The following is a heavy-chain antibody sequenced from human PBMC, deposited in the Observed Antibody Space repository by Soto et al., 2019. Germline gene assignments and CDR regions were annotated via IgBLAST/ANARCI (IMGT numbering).Heavy chain of an antibody. CDR1: GASIITDNL. V-gene: IGHV4-4*02. D-gene: IGHD3-10*01. CDR2: IYHSGNT. J-gene: IGHJ4*02. Sequence: SKTLSLTCTLSGASIITDNLWSCVRQPPGKEMEWIGEIYHSGNTNFNPSAKSRVTISVDTSKNQFSLTVTSVTAADTAIYYCARASASSKLRGVVINWGQGTLVTVSS. CDR3: ARASASSKLRGVVIN.